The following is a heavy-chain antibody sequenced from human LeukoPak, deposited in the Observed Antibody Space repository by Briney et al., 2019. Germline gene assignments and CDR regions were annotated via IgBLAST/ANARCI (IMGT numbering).Heavy chain of an antibody. CDR3: AGYSSGWYVDY. CDR2: IYFSGST. V-gene: IGHV4-59*01. CDR1: GGSISTYY. Sequence: SEPLSLTCTVSGGSISTYYWSWIRQPPGKGLEWIGYIYFSGSTDYNPSLKSRVIISVDTSNNQFSLKLSSVTAADTAVYYCAGYSSGWYVDYWGQGTLVTVSS. J-gene: IGHJ4*02. D-gene: IGHD6-19*01.